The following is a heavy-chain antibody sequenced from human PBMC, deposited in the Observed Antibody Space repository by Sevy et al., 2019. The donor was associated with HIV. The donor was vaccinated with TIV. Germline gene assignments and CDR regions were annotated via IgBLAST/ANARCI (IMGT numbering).Heavy chain of an antibody. CDR2: ISGSSSFF. Sequence: GGSLRLSCVASGFTLSRYSMLWVRQAPGKGLEWVSSISGSSSFFYYADSVKGRFTVSRDNAKNSLYLQMTSLRAEDTAVYFCARESEEFLSPLNWFDPWGQGALVTVSS. CDR3: ARESEEFLSPLNWFDP. V-gene: IGHV3-21*01. J-gene: IGHJ5*02. CDR1: GFTLSRYS. D-gene: IGHD3-10*01.